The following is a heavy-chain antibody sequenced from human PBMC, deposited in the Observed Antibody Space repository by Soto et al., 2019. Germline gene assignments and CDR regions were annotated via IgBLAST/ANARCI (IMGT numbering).Heavy chain of an antibody. CDR1: GYTFTSYD. CDR2: MNPNSGNT. D-gene: IGHD2-21*02. Sequence: QVQLVQSGAEVKKPGASVKVSCKASGYTFTSYDINWVRQATGQGLEWMGWMNPNSGNTGYAQKFQGRVTMTRNTSISTAYMELSSLSSEETDVYYCARNCGGDCYYYYGMDVWGHGTTVTVSS. V-gene: IGHV1-8*01. J-gene: IGHJ6*02. CDR3: ARNCGGDCYYYYGMDV.